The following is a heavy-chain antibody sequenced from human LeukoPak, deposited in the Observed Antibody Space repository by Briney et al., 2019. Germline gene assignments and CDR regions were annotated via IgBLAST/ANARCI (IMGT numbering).Heavy chain of an antibody. CDR3: AREMAYTCDY. V-gene: IGHV3-48*01. CDR1: GFTFSTYS. Sequence: PGGSLRLSWAASGFTFSTYSMNWVRQAPGKGLEWVSYISSSSSTIYYADSVKGRFTISRDNAKNSLYLQMNSLRAEDTAVYYCAREMAYTCDYWGQGTLVTVSS. J-gene: IGHJ4*02. D-gene: IGHD2-2*02. CDR2: ISSSSSTI.